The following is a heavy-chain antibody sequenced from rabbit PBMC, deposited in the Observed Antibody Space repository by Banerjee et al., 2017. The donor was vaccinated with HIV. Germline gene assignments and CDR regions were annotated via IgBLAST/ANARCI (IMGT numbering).Heavy chain of an antibody. J-gene: IGHJ4*01. D-gene: IGHD4-2*01. Sequence: HSLEESGGDLVKPGASLTLTCTASGFSFSSSYYMCWVRQAPGKGLEWIACIYAGSSGSTSYASWAKGRFTISKTPSATVPLQMTSLTAADTAPSFCARGAGYAGDYFNLWGQGTLVTVS. CDR1: GFSFSSSYY. CDR3: ARGAGYAGDYFNL. CDR2: IYAGSSGST. V-gene: IGHV1S40*01.